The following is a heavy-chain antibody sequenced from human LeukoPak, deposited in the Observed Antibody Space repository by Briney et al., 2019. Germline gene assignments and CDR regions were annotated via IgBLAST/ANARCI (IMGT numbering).Heavy chain of an antibody. CDR2: ISGSGGST. Sequence: PGGSPRLSCAASGFTVSSNYMSWVRQAPGKGLEWVSAISGSGGSTYYADSVKGRFTISRDNSKNTLYLQMNSLRAEDTAVYYCAKGGTIFGVVIIPLDYWGQGTLVTVSS. CDR1: GFTVSSNY. CDR3: AKGGTIFGVVIIPLDY. D-gene: IGHD3-3*01. J-gene: IGHJ4*02. V-gene: IGHV3-23*01.